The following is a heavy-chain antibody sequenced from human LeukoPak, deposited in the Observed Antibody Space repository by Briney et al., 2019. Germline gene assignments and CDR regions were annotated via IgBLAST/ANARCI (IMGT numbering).Heavy chain of an antibody. J-gene: IGHJ3*02. CDR3: AKITGTTTAFDI. D-gene: IGHD1-7*01. V-gene: IGHV4-39*07. Sequence: SETLSLTCTVSGGSISSSSYYWCWIRQPPGKGLEWIGSIYYSGSTYYNPSLKSRVTISVDTSTNQFSLKLSSVTAADTAVYYCAKITGTTTAFDIWGQGTMVTVSS. CDR1: GGSISSSSYY. CDR2: IYYSGST.